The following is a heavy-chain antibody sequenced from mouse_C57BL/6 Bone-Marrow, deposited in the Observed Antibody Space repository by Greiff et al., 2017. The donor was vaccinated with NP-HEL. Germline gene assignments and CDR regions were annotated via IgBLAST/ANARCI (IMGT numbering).Heavy chain of an antibody. D-gene: IGHD2-10*01. CDR2: ISNLAYSI. CDR1: GFTFSDYG. J-gene: IGHJ4*01. V-gene: IGHV5-15*01. Sequence: EVQLVESGGGLVQPGGSLKLSCAASGFTFSDYGMAWVRQAPRKGPEWVAFISNLAYSIYYADTVTGRFTISRENAKNTLYLEMSSLRSEDTAMYYCARQSYYGYYAMDYWGQGTSVTVSS. CDR3: ARQSYYGYYAMDY.